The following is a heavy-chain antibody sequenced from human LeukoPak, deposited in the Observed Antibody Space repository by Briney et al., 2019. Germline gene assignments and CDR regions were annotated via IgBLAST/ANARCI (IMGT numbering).Heavy chain of an antibody. CDR2: ISGSGGST. J-gene: IGHJ5*02. CDR3: ARGSDSGYDYFVPGCWFDP. D-gene: IGHD5-12*01. CDR1: GFTSSSYA. Sequence: GGSLRLSCAASGFTSSSYAMSWVRQAPGKGLEWVSAISGSGGSTYYADSVKGRFTISRDNSKNTLYLQMNSLRAEDTAVYYCARGSDSGYDYFVPGCWFDPWGQGTLVTVSS. V-gene: IGHV3-23*01.